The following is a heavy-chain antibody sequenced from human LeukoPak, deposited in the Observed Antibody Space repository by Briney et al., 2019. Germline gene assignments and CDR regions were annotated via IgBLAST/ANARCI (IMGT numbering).Heavy chain of an antibody. CDR1: GVSIRTTSYY. V-gene: IGHV4-39*07. D-gene: IGHD3-3*01. J-gene: IGHJ4*02. CDR3: ARGGTFWDS. CDR2: IYFSGST. Sequence: SETLPLTCTVSGVSIRTTSYYWGWIRQSPGREPEWIGTIYFSGSTYYNPSLESRVTISVDTSNNQFSLKLNSVTAADTAVCYCARGGTFWDSWGQGTLVTVSS.